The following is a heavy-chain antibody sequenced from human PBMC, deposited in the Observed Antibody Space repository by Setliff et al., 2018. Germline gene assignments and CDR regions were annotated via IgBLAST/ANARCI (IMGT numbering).Heavy chain of an antibody. V-gene: IGHV1-18*01. Sequence: ASVKVSCKASGYTFTTYTMNWVRQAPGQGLEWMGWISAYNGNTNYAQKLQGRVTMTTDTSTSTAYMELTSLRSDDTAVYYCANEHGTTVTVENYHYYMDVWGKGTTVTVSS. CDR3: ANEHGTTVTVENYHYYMDV. D-gene: IGHD4-4*01. CDR2: ISAYNGNT. CDR1: GYTFTTYT. J-gene: IGHJ6*03.